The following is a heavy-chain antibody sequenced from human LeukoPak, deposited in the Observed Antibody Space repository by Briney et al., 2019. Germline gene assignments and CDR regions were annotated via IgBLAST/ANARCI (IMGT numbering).Heavy chain of an antibody. Sequence: PGGSLRLSCAASGFTFSSYSMNWVRQAPGKGLEWVSSISSSSSYIYYADSVKGRFTISRDNAKNSLYLQMNSLRAEDTAVYYCARAYYDILTGYYAYYYGMDVWGQGTTVTVSS. V-gene: IGHV3-21*04. CDR3: ARAYYDILTGYYAYYYGMDV. CDR2: ISSSSSYI. D-gene: IGHD3-9*01. J-gene: IGHJ6*02. CDR1: GFTFSSYS.